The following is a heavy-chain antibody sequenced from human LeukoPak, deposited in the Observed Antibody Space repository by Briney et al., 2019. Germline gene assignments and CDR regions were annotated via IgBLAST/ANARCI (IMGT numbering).Heavy chain of an antibody. V-gene: IGHV3-23*01. CDR3: AAVGRSGSGSPGSFDY. D-gene: IGHD3-10*01. Sequence: GGSLRLSCAASGFTFSSYVMSWVRQAPGKGLEWVSFISDSVGSAYQTDSVKGRFTISRDNSKKTLYLQMNSLRVEDTAVYYCAAVGRSGSGSPGSFDYWGQGTLATVSS. CDR2: ISDSVGSA. CDR1: GFTFSSYV. J-gene: IGHJ4*02.